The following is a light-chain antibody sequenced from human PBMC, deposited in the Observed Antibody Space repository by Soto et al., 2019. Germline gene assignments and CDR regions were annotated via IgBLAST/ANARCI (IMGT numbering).Light chain of an antibody. J-gene: IGLJ2*01. V-gene: IGLV1-40*01. CDR2: GNN. CDR3: QSYDITLSGVV. Sequence: QSVLTQPPSVSGAPGQRVTLSCTGNSSNIGAGYGVHWYQQLPGTAPKLLIYGNNNRPSGVPDRFSGFKSGTSASLAITGLQAEDEADYYCQSYDITLSGVVFGGGTKLTVL. CDR1: SSNIGAGYG.